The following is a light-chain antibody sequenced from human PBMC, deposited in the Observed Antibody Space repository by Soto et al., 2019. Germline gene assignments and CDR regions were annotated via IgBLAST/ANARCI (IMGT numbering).Light chain of an antibody. V-gene: IGLV2-8*01. CDR2: EVT. Sequence: QSALTQPPSASGSPGQSVTIPCTGTSSDVGGHNYVSWYQQRPGKAPKLIIYEVTQRPSGVSDRFSGSKSGNAATLTVSGLQAEDEADYHCSSYAGINTLGFGGGTKRTVL. J-gene: IGLJ2*01. CDR1: SSDVGGHNY. CDR3: SSYAGINTLG.